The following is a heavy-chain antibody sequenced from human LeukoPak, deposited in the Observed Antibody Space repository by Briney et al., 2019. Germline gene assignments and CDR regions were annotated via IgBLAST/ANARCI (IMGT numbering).Heavy chain of an antibody. J-gene: IGHJ4*02. CDR1: GYTFTSYY. CDR3: ARDKATTVTTFDY. D-gene: IGHD4-17*01. CDR2: INPSGGST. V-gene: IGHV1-46*03. Sequence: AXVKVSCKASGYTFTSYYMHWVRQAPGQGLEWMGIINPSGGSTIYAQKFEGRVTMNRDRSTSTVYMELSSLRSEETAVYYCARDKATTVTTFDYWGQGTLVTVSS.